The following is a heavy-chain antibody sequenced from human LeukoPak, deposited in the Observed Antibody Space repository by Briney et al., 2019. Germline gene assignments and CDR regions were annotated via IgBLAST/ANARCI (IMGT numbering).Heavy chain of an antibody. V-gene: IGHV3-23*01. J-gene: IGHJ4*02. CDR3: AKDQRYKYAY. CDR1: GFTFSSYA. D-gene: IGHD2-8*01. Sequence: GGSLRLSCAASGFTFSSYAMSWVRQSPGKGLEWVSAISGSGDITYYADSVKGRFTVSRDNSKNTLYLQMNSLRAEDTAVYYCAKDQRYKYAYWGQGTLVTVSS. CDR2: ISGSGDIT.